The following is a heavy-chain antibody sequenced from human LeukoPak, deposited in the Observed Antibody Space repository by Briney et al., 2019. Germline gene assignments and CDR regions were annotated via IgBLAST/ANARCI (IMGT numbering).Heavy chain of an antibody. V-gene: IGHV3-48*03. CDR2: ISSSGTTM. D-gene: IGHD2-15*01. J-gene: IGHJ4*02. CDR1: GFTFWTYE. CDR3: ALGYCSGGSCYEFDY. Sequence: PGGSLRLSCAASGFTFWTYEMNWVRQAPGKGLEWVSYISSSGTTMYYADSVKGRFTISRDNAKNSLYLEMNSLRAEDTAVYYCALGYCSGGSCYEFDYWGQGTLLTVSS.